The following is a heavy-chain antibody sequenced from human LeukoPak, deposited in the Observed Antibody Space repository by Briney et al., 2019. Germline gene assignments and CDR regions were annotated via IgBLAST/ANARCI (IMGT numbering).Heavy chain of an antibody. Sequence: GASVRVSCKASGYTSPTYDINWVRQAAGQGLEWMGWMNLKSGNTDYAQKFQGRVSMTRDTSISTAYMELSRLRSEDTAVYYCARGRLDEQCGGGGCYHLDSWGQGILVTVSS. CDR2: MNLKSGNT. CDR1: GYTSPTYD. V-gene: IGHV1-8*01. CDR3: ARGRLDEQCGGGGCYHLDS. D-gene: IGHD2-15*01. J-gene: IGHJ4*02.